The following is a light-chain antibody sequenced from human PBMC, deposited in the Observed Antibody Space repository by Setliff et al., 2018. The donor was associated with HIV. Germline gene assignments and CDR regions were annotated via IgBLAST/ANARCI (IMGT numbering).Light chain of an antibody. J-gene: IGLJ3*02. CDR2: DTS. Sequence: QAVVTQEPSLTVSPGGTVTLPCGSSTGAVTSGHYPYWFQQKPGQAPRTLIYDTSNNHSWTPARFSGSLLGGKAALTLSGAQPEDEAAYYCFLSYSGARRVFGGGTKVTVL. CDR1: TGAVTSGHY. CDR3: FLSYSGARRV. V-gene: IGLV7-46*01.